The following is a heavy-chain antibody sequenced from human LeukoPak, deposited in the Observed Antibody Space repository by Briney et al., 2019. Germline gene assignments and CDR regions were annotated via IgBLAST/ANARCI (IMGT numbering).Heavy chain of an antibody. Sequence: SQTLSLTCTISGDSVSSGSSSWTWIRQSPSRGSEWLGRTYYRSKWYNDYAVSVKSRIMISPDTSKNQFSLHLNSVTPEDTALYFCARETMAGFVDYWGQGSMVTVSS. CDR1: GDSVSSGSSS. J-gene: IGHJ4*02. CDR3: ARETMAGFVDY. V-gene: IGHV6-1*01. CDR2: TYYRSKWYN. D-gene: IGHD3-10*01.